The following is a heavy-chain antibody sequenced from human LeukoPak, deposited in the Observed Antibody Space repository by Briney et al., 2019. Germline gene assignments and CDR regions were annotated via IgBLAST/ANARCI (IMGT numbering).Heavy chain of an antibody. CDR1: GFTFSSYE. D-gene: IGHD6-6*01. J-gene: IGHJ4*02. CDR2: ISSSGSTI. Sequence: GGSLRLSCAASGFTFSSYEMNWVRQAQGKGLEWVSYISSSGSTIYYADSVKGRFTISRDNAKNSLYLQMNSLRAEDTAVYYCARDSYSSSWDYWGQGTLVTVSS. CDR3: ARDSYSSSWDY. V-gene: IGHV3-48*03.